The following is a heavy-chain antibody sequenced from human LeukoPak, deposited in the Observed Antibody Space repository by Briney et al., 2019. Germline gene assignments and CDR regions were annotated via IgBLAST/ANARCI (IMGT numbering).Heavy chain of an antibody. CDR1: GGSISSSSYY. CDR2: IYYSGST. D-gene: IGHD3-9*01. V-gene: IGHV4-39*07. J-gene: IGHJ5*02. CDR3: ARNRLGWFDP. Sequence: SETLSLTCTVSGGSISSSSYYWGWIRQPPGKGLEWIGSIYYSGSTYYNPSLKSRVTISVDTSKNQFSLKLSSVTAADTAVYYCARNRLGWFDPWGQGTLVTVYS.